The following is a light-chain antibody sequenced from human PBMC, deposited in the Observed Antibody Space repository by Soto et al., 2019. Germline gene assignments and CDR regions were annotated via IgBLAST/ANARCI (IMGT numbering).Light chain of an antibody. Sequence: DIVMTQSPLSLPVTPGEPASISCRSSQNLLHSDGYNYLDWYLQKPGQSPQLLIYLGSNRASGVPDGFSGSGSGTDFTLKISRVEAEDVGVYYCMQPLQSWTFGQGTKVDI. CDR3: MQPLQSWT. J-gene: IGKJ1*01. V-gene: IGKV2-28*01. CDR2: LGS. CDR1: QNLLHSDGYNY.